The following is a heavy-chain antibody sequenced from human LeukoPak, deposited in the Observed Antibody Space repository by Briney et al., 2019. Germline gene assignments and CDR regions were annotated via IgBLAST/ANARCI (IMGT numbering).Heavy chain of an antibody. CDR2: IYTSGST. CDR1: GGSISSGSYY. Sequence: SETLSLTCTVSGGSISSGSYYWSWIRQPAGKGLEWIGHIYTSGSTNYNPSLKSRVTISVDTSKNQFSLKLSSVSAADTALYYCARPPGIAAGWFDPWGQGTLVTVSS. J-gene: IGHJ5*02. V-gene: IGHV4-61*09. D-gene: IGHD6-13*01. CDR3: ARPPGIAAGWFDP.